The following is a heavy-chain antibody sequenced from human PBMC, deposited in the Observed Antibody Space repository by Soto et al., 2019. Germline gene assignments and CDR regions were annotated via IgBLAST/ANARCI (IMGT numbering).Heavy chain of an antibody. J-gene: IGHJ4*02. Sequence: PGGPLRLSCSASGFTFSSYAMHWVRQAPGKGLEYVSAISSSGGSTYYADSVKGRFTISRDNSKNTLYLQMSSLRAEDTAVYYCVKDLGSSSSVFDYWGQGTLVTVSS. CDR3: VKDLGSSSSVFDY. CDR1: GFTFSSYA. CDR2: ISSSGGST. V-gene: IGHV3-64D*06. D-gene: IGHD6-6*01.